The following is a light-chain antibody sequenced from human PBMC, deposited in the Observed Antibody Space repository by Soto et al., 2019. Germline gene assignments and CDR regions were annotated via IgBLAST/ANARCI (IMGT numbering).Light chain of an antibody. V-gene: IGKV3D-15*02. CDR2: RAS. Sequence: VMNQSPATLSVYQGERATLSCTASHYVYSNVAWFQQRPGQAPRLLIYRASTRATGTPARFSGSVSGTDFTLTISSLEPEDVAVFYSQQSATLPLTFAGGTKVDIK. CDR1: HYVYSN. CDR3: QQSATLPLT. J-gene: IGKJ4*01.